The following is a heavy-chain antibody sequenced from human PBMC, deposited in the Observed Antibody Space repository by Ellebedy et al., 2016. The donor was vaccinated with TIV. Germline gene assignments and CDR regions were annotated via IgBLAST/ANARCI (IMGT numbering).Heavy chain of an antibody. V-gene: IGHV3-23*01. Sequence: PGGSLRLSCAASGSTFSSYAMSWVRQAPGKGLEWVSTITGGGDNTYYADSVKGRFTISRDNSKNTLYLQMNSLRAADTAVYYCAKDLYGDYVVDYWGQGTLVTVSS. D-gene: IGHD4-17*01. J-gene: IGHJ4*02. CDR1: GSTFSSYA. CDR2: ITGGGDNT. CDR3: AKDLYGDYVVDY.